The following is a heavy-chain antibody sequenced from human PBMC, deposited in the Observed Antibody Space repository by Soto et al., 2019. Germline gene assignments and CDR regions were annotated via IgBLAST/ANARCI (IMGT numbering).Heavy chain of an antibody. D-gene: IGHD6-13*01. J-gene: IGHJ6*02. CDR1: GYTLTELS. CDR3: ATGTAAAGTGPGYYYYYGMDV. Sequence: GASVKVSCKVSGYTLTELSMHWVRQAPGKGLEWMGGFDPEDGETIYAQKFQGRVTMTEDTSTDTAYMELSSLRSEDTAVYHCATGTAAAGTGPGYYYYYGMDVCRQGTRVTVSS. V-gene: IGHV1-24*01. CDR2: FDPEDGET.